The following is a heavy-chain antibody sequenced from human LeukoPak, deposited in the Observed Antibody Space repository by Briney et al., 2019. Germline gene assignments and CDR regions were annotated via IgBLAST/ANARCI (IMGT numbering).Heavy chain of an antibody. CDR1: GGSISSHY. V-gene: IGHV4-59*11. Sequence: SETLSLTCTVSGGSISSHYWSWIRQTPGEGLEWIGQINYSGSTYYNPSLKTRVTLSIDTSKNQFSLKLSSVPAADTAVYYCARDIGAVGATLYFDYWGQGTLVTVSS. J-gene: IGHJ4*02. CDR2: INYSGST. D-gene: IGHD1-26*01. CDR3: ARDIGAVGATLYFDY.